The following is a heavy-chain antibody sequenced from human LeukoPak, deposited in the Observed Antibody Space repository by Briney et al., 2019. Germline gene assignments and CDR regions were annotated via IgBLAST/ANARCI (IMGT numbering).Heavy chain of an antibody. CDR3: ARFRSSGYYDWFDP. V-gene: IGHV4-30-2*01. Sequence: SGTLSLTCAVSGGSISSGGYSWSWIRQPPGKGLEWIGYIYHSGSTYYNPSLKSRVTISVDRSKNQFSLKLSSVTAADTAVYYCARFRSSGYYDWFDPWGQGTLVTVSS. J-gene: IGHJ5*02. D-gene: IGHD3-22*01. CDR2: IYHSGST. CDR1: GGSISSGGYS.